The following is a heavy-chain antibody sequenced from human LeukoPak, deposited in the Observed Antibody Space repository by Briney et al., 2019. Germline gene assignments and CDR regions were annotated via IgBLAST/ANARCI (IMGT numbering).Heavy chain of an antibody. J-gene: IGHJ6*03. CDR1: GGTFSSYA. CDR3: ARDYMDV. CDR2: INPSGGST. Sequence: GASVKVSCKASGGTFSSYAISWVRQAPGQGLEWMGIINPSGGSTSYAQKFQGRVTMTRDMSTSTVYMELSSLRSEDTAVYYCARDYMDVWGKGTTVTVSS. V-gene: IGHV1-46*01.